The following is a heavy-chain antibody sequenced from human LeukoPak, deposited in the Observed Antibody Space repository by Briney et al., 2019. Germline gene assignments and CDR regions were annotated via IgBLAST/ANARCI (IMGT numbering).Heavy chain of an antibody. CDR3: ARDRDSLVDDYDTSGYDY. D-gene: IGHD3-22*01. Sequence: PGGSLRLSCAASGFTFSSYWMSWVRQAPGKGLEWVANIKEDGSEKHYVDSVKGRFTISRDNAKNSLYLQMDSLRAEDTAAYYCARDRDSLVDDYDTSGYDYWGQGTLVTVSS. CDR1: GFTFSSYW. V-gene: IGHV3-7*01. J-gene: IGHJ4*02. CDR2: IKEDGSEK.